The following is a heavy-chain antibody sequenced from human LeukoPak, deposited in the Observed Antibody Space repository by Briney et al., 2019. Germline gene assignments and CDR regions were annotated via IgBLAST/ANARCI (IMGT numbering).Heavy chain of an antibody. J-gene: IGHJ5*02. V-gene: IGHV4-39*07. CDR2: IYYSGST. CDR1: GGSISSSSYY. D-gene: IGHD3-9*01. Sequence: PSETLSLTCTVSGGSISSSSYYWGWIRQPPGKGLEWIGSIYYSGSTYYNPSLKSRVTISVDTSKNQFSLKLSSVTAADTAVYYCARDSWYYDILTGWGQTNWFDPWGQGTLVTVSS. CDR3: ARDSWYYDILTGWGQTNWFDP.